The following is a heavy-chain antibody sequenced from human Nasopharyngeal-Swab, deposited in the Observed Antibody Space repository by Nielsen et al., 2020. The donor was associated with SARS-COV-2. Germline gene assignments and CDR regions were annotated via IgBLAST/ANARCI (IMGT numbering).Heavy chain of an antibody. V-gene: IGHV5-10-1*01. CDR1: GYSFISHW. CDR3: ARQFTGGGENDY. CDR2: IDPSDSDT. D-gene: IGHD2-8*02. J-gene: IGHJ4*02. Sequence: GESLKISCKGSGYSFISHWITWVRQMPGKGLEWMGRIDPSDSDTNYSPSCQGHVTISVDKSTSTAYLQWSSLKASDTAMYYCARQFTGGGENDYWGQGTLGTVSS.